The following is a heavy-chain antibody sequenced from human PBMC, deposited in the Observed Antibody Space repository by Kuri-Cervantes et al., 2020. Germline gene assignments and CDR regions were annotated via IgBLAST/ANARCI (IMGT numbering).Heavy chain of an antibody. Sequence: GGSLRLSCAASGFTFSSYGMHWVRQAPGKGLEWVAVIWYDGSSKYYADSVKGRFTISRDNSKNTLYLQMNSLRAEDTAVYYCARDNRDYDSIAFDIWGQGTMVTVSS. D-gene: IGHD3-22*01. CDR2: IWYDGSSK. V-gene: IGHV3-33*08. CDR1: GFTFSSYG. J-gene: IGHJ3*02. CDR3: ARDNRDYDSIAFDI.